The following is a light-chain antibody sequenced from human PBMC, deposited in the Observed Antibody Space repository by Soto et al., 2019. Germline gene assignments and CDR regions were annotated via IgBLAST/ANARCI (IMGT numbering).Light chain of an antibody. CDR2: DVS. J-gene: IGLJ1*01. CDR3: CSYAGTYTFEV. CDR1: SSDVGGYNY. V-gene: IGLV2-11*01. Sequence: QSVLTQPRSVSGSPGQSVTISCTGTSSDVGGYNYVSWYQQHPGKAPKVMIYDVSKRPSGVPDRFSGSKSGNTASLTISGLQAGDEDDYYCCSYAGTYTFEVFGTGTKVTVL.